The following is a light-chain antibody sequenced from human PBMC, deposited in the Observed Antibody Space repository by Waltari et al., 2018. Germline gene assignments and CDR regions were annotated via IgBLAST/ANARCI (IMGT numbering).Light chain of an antibody. V-gene: IGKV3-11*01. CDR2: NAI. CDR3: LQRTNWPPT. Sequence: EVVMTQSPATLSLSPGDRATLPCRASQSVSNSLTGYQQTPGQAPRLLIYNAITRANRIPARFSGSGSGTDFTLTIGSLEPEDAAVYFCLQRTNWPPTFGGGTTVEIK. J-gene: IGKJ4*01. CDR1: QSVSNS.